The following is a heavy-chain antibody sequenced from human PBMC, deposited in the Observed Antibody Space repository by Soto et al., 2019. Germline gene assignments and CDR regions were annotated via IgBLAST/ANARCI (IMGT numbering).Heavy chain of an antibody. Sequence: ASVKVSCKASGYAFTSYGISWVRQAPGQGLEWMGWISAYNGNTNYAQKLQGRVTMTTDTSTSTAYMELRSLRSDDTAVYYCARAPTRWLRFAPYGMDVWGQGTTVTVSS. CDR2: ISAYNGNT. D-gene: IGHD5-12*01. V-gene: IGHV1-18*01. CDR3: ARAPTRWLRFAPYGMDV. J-gene: IGHJ6*02. CDR1: GYAFTSYG.